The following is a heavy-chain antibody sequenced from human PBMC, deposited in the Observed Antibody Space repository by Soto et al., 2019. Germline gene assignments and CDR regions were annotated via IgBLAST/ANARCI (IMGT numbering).Heavy chain of an antibody. CDR2: INSDASHT. J-gene: IGHJ5*02. Sequence: EVQLVESGGGLVQPGGSLRLSCAASGFTFSTYWMHWIRQVPGKGLEWVSRINSDASHTYYADSVKGRFTISRDNAKNSLHLEMNSLRAEDTAVYYCVREGLSIATSWYGNWVDPWCQGTRVTVSS. D-gene: IGHD6-13*01. CDR1: GFTFSTYW. CDR3: VREGLSIATSWYGNWVDP. V-gene: IGHV3-74*01.